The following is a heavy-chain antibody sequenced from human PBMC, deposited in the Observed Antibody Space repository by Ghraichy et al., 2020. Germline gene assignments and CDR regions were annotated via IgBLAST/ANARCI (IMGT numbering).Heavy chain of an antibody. CDR3: ARNPGDIAAANFDY. D-gene: IGHD6-13*01. Sequence: SETLSLTCTVSGYSISSGYYWGWIRQPPGKGLEWIGSIYHSGSTYYNPSLKSRVTISVDTSKNQFSLKLSSVTAADTAVYYCARNPGDIAAANFDYWGQGTLVTVSS. J-gene: IGHJ4*02. CDR2: IYHSGST. CDR1: GYSISSGYY. V-gene: IGHV4-38-2*02.